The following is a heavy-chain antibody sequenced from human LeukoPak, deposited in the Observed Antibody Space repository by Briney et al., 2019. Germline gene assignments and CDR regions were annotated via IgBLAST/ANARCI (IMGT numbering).Heavy chain of an antibody. D-gene: IGHD4-17*01. CDR1: GYSISSGYY. CDR2: IYHSGTT. J-gene: IGHJ4*02. Sequence: TLSLTCAVSGYSISSGYYWGWIRQPPGEGLEWIGSIYHSGTTSYNPSLKSRVTISVDTSKNQFSLKLSSVTAADTAVYYCARHTTVTTGYRYLDYWGQGTLVTVSS. CDR3: ARHTTVTTGYRYLDY. V-gene: IGHV4-38-2*01.